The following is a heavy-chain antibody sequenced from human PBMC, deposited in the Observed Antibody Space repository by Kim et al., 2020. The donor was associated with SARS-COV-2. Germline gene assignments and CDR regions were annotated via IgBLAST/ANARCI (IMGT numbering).Heavy chain of an antibody. J-gene: IGHJ4*02. CDR3: ARVGRRSAIGY. V-gene: IGHV7-4-1*02. D-gene: IGHD1-26*01. CDR1: GYTFTSYA. Sequence: ASVKVSCKASGYTFTSYAINWVRQAPGQGLEWMGWINTNTGNPTYAQGFTGRFVFSLDTPVSTANLQISSLKAEDTDVYYFARVGRRSAIGYWGQGTLVT. CDR2: INTNTGNP.